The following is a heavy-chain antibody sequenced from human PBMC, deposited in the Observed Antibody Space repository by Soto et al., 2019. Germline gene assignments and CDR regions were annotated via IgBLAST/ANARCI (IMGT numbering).Heavy chain of an antibody. V-gene: IGHV4-39*01. D-gene: IGHD2-21*01. Sequence: QLQLQESGPGLVKPSETLSLTCTVSGDSISSSYYWGWARQPPGKGLECIGAVYYTGFTYYNPSLKSRLTISLDPSKNQFSRRLSSVTAADTAIYYCARLPVVVIALGYFDPWGPGTLVTASS. CDR2: VYYTGFT. J-gene: IGHJ5*02. CDR1: GDSISSSYY. CDR3: ARLPVVVIALGYFDP.